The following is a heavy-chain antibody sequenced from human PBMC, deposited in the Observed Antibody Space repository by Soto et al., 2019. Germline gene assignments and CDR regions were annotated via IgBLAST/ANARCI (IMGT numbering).Heavy chain of an antibody. CDR3: THAMLYCTGSSCSTYFDP. Sequence: QITLKESGPTLVTATQTLTLTFTFSGFSLSTHGVAVGWVRQPAGKTLEWLALICWDGDKYYSASLNSRLTITKDPSQSQVVLTLTNMDPADTGTYTCTHAMLYCTGSSCSTYFDPWCQGTLVSVSS. CDR1: GFSLSTHGVA. CDR2: ICWDGDK. D-gene: IGHD2-15*01. J-gene: IGHJ4*02. V-gene: IGHV2-5*02.